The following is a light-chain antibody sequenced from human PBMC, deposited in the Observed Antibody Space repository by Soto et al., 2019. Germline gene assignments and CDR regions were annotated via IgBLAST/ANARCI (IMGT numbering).Light chain of an antibody. CDR1: SSDVGGYNF. J-gene: IGLJ2*01. CDR2: DVN. CDR3: CSYAGFYTFVV. Sequence: QSALTQPRSVSGSPGQSVTISCTGTSSDVGGYNFVSWYQQHPGKAPKFIIYDVNKRPSGVPDRLSGSKSGNTASLTISGLQTEDEADYYCCSYAGFYTFVVFGGGTKLTVL. V-gene: IGLV2-11*01.